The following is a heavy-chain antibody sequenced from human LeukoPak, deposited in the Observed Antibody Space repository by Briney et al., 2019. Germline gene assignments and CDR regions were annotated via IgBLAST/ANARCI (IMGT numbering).Heavy chain of an antibody. J-gene: IGHJ4*02. V-gene: IGHV1-18*01. CDR3: ARVSHYYGSEIEY. Sequence: ASVKVSCKASGCTFNSYDITWVRQAPGQGLKWMGWISAYNGNTNYAQKVQGRVTMTTDTSTSTAYMELRSLRSDDTAVYYCARVSHYYGSEIEYWGQGTLVTVSS. CDR2: ISAYNGNT. CDR1: GCTFNSYD. D-gene: IGHD3-10*01.